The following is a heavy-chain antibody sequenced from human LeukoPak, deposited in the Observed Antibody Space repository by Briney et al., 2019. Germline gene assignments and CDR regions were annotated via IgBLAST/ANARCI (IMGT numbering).Heavy chain of an antibody. CDR1: GFIFSNYA. CDR2: ISASGGNP. Sequence: GGSLSLSCAASGFIFSNYAMSWVRQAPGKGGEWVSGISASGGNPYYADSVKGRFTISRDNSENTLNLQMDSLRAEDTAVYYCAKARAGDITAAFNYWGQGTLVTVSS. V-gene: IGHV3-23*01. CDR3: AKARAGDITAAFNY. D-gene: IGHD6-13*01. J-gene: IGHJ4*02.